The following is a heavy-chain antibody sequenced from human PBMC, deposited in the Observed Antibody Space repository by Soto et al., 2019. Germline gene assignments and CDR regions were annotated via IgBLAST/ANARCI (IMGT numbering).Heavy chain of an antibody. CDR2: IIPIFGTA. V-gene: IGHV1-69*01. CDR1: GGTFSSYA. Sequence: QVQLVQSGAEVKKPGSSVKVSCKASGGTFSSYAISWVRQAPGQGLEWMGGIIPIFGTANYAQKFQGRVMITADESTSTAYMELSSLRSEDTAVYYCARGGSYGGQYYYYGMDVWGQGTTVTVSS. D-gene: IGHD1-26*01. J-gene: IGHJ6*02. CDR3: ARGGSYGGQYYYYGMDV.